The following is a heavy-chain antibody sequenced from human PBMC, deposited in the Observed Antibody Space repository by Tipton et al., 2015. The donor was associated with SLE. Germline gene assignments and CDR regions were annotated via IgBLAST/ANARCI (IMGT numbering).Heavy chain of an antibody. CDR3: ASHYCSSTSCYLDCSGGSCYRDAFDI. Sequence: LVQSGAEVKKPGESLRISCKGSGYSFTSYWISWVRQMPGKGLEWMGRIDPSDSYTNYSPSFQGHVTISADKSISTAYLQWSSLKASDTAMYYCASHYCSSTSCYLDCSGGSCYRDAFDIWGQGTMVTVSS. CDR2: IDPSDSYT. D-gene: IGHD2-2*01. J-gene: IGHJ3*02. CDR1: GYSFTSYW. V-gene: IGHV5-10-1*01.